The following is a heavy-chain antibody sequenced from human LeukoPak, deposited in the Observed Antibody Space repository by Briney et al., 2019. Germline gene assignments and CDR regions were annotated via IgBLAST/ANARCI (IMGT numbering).Heavy chain of an antibody. CDR2: ISSSGTTT. Sequence: GGSLRLSCAASGFTFDTFSMNWVRQAPGKGPEWVSYISSSGTTTYYADSVKGRFTISRDNAKNSLYLQMNSLRAEDTAVYYCVRRGLIETEYLERWGQGTLVIVSS. J-gene: IGHJ1*01. CDR1: GFTFDTFS. D-gene: IGHD3-10*01. CDR3: VRRGLIETEYLER. V-gene: IGHV3-48*04.